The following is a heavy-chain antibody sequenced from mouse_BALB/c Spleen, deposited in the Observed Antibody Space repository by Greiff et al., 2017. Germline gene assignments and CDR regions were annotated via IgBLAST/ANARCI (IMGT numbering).Heavy chain of an antibody. CDR3: TRDYGSSYLGYFDV. CDR2: IRLKSNNYAT. J-gene: IGHJ1*01. D-gene: IGHD1-1*01. V-gene: IGHV6-6*02. CDR1: GFTFSNYW. Sequence: EVKLVESGGGLVQPGGSMKLSCVASGFTFSNYWMNWVRQSPEKGLEWVAEIRLKSNNYATHYAESVKGRFTISRDDSKSSVYLQMNNLRAEDTGIYYCTRDYGSSYLGYFDVWGAGTTVTVSS.